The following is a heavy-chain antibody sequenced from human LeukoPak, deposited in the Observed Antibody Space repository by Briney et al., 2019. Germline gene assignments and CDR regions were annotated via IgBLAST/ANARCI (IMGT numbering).Heavy chain of an antibody. CDR3: ARGHSSVVTAIPYYFDY. CDR1: GGSISSYY. V-gene: IGHV4-59*12. Sequence: PSETLSLTCTVSGGSISSYYWSWIRQPPGKGLEWIGYIYYSGSTNYNPSLKSRVTISVDTSKNQFSLKVSSVTAADTALYYCARGHSSVVTAIPYYFDYWGQGTLVTVSS. D-gene: IGHD2-21*02. J-gene: IGHJ4*02. CDR2: IYYSGST.